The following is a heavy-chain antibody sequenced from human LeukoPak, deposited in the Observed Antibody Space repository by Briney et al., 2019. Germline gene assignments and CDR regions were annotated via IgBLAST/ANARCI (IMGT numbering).Heavy chain of an antibody. CDR1: GGSISNYY. CDR2: IYYTGST. V-gene: IGHV4-59*12. CDR3: ARVPLFGWAPYYYYYYMDV. Sequence: SETLSLTCTVSGGSISNYYWNWIRQPPGKGLEWIGYIYYTGSTNYNPSLKSRVTISVDTSKNQFSLKLSSVTAADTAVYYCARVPLFGWAPYYYYYYMDVWGKGTTVTVSS. D-gene: IGHD3-10*01. J-gene: IGHJ6*03.